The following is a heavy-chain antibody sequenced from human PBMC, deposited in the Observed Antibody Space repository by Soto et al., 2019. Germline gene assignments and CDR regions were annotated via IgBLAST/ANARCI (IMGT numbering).Heavy chain of an antibody. CDR2: ISWNSGSI. CDR3: AKGEVVVAATQLDY. D-gene: IGHD2-15*01. CDR1: GFTFDDYA. Sequence: EVQLVESGGGLVQPGRSLRLSCAASGFTFDDYAMHWVRQAPGKGLEWVSGISWNSGSIGYADSVKGRFTISRDNAKNSLYLQMNSLRAEDTALYYCAKGEVVVAATQLDYWGQGTLVTVSS. V-gene: IGHV3-9*01. J-gene: IGHJ4*02.